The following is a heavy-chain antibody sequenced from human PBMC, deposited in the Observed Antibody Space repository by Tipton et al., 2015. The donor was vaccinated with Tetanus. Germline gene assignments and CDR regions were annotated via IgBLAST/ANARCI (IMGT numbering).Heavy chain of an antibody. V-gene: IGHV5-51*03. CDR2: IYPGDSDT. D-gene: IGHD6-6*01. CDR1: GCSFTSYW. J-gene: IGHJ4*02. Sequence: QLVQSGAEVKKPGESLKISCKGSGCSFTSYWIGWVRQMPGKGLEWMGIIYPGDSDTRYSPSFQGQVTISADKSISTAYLQWSSLKASDTAMYYCARRTGPIYSSSDFDYWGQGTLVTVSS. CDR3: ARRTGPIYSSSDFDY.